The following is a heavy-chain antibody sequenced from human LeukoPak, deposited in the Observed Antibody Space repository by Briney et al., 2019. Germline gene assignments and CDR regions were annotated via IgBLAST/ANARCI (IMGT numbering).Heavy chain of an antibody. CDR2: INHSGST. D-gene: IGHD6-19*01. CDR1: GGSFSGYY. CDR3: ARGRRYSSGCFDY. J-gene: IGHJ4*02. V-gene: IGHV4-34*01. Sequence: SETLSLTCAVYGGSFSGYYWSWIRQPPGKGLEWIGEINHSGSTNYNPSLKSRVTISVDTSKNQFSLKLSSVTAADTAVYYCARGRRYSSGCFDYWDQGTLVTVSS.